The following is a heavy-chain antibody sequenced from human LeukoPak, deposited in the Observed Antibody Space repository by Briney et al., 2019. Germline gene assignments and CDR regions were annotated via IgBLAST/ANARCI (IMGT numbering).Heavy chain of an antibody. CDR2: ISSSGSTI. J-gene: IGHJ4*02. CDR1: GFTFSSYE. D-gene: IGHD3-22*01. CDR3: AGFGITMIVEKYYFDY. Sequence: GGSLRLSCAASGFTFSSYEMNWVRQAPGKGLEWVSSISSSGSTIYYADSVKGRFTISRDNAKNSLYLQMNSLRAEDTAVYYCAGFGITMIVEKYYFDYWGQGTLVTVSS. V-gene: IGHV3-48*03.